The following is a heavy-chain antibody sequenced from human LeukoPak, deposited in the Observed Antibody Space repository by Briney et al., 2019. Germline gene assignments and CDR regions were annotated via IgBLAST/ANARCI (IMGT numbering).Heavy chain of an antibody. CDR2: XXYSGST. D-gene: IGHD2/OR15-2a*01. J-gene: IGHJ2*01. CDR1: GGSISSYX. Sequence: KPSETXSLTCTVSGGSISSYXXXXXXQXXGXXXXWIXXXXYSGSTNXXXXXXXRXTXXXXTSKNQFSLKLSSVTAADTAVYYCARRDSTYWYFDVWGRGTLVTVSS. V-gene: IGHV4-59*01. CDR3: ARRDSTYWYFDV.